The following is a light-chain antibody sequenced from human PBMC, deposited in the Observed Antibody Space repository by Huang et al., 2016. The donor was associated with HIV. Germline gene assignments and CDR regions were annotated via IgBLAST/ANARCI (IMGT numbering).Light chain of an antibody. J-gene: IGKJ1*01. CDR2: AAS. V-gene: IGKV1-9*01. CDR3: QQLNSYPRT. Sequence: IQLTQSPSSLSASVGDRVTITCRASQGISSYLAWYQQKPRKAPKLLIYAASTLQRGVPSMFSGSGSGTDFTLTISSLQPEDFATYYCQQLNSYPRTFGQGTKVEIK. CDR1: QGISSY.